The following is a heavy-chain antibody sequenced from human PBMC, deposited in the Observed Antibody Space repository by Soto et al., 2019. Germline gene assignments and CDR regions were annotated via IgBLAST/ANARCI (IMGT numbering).Heavy chain of an antibody. Sequence: EVQLVESGGGLVQPGGSLRLSCAASGFTVSSNYMSWVRQAPEKGLEWVSVIFSGGSTYYADSVKGRFTISRDNSKTARYLQMNSLRAEDTAVYYCARDRYPLDYWGQGTLVTVSS. D-gene: IGHD1-1*01. CDR3: ARDRYPLDY. CDR1: GFTVSSNY. V-gene: IGHV3-66*01. CDR2: IFSGGST. J-gene: IGHJ4*02.